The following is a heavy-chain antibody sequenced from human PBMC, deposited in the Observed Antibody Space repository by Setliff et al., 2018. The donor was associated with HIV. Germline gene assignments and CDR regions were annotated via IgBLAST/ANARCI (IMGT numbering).Heavy chain of an antibody. V-gene: IGHV4-31*03. Sequence: SETLSLTCTVSGGSISTGGYYWSWIRQQPGKGLEWIGYSDYNGRTYYNPSLKSRVTISVDTSKNQFSLKLYSVTAADTAVYYCARFPSSTSFYYFDYWGQGTLVTVSS. CDR2: SDYNGRT. J-gene: IGHJ4*02. CDR1: GGSISTGGYY. CDR3: ARFPSSTSFYYFDY. D-gene: IGHD2-2*01.